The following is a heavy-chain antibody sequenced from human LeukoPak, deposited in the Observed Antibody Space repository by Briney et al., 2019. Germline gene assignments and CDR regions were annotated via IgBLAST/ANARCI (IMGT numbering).Heavy chain of an antibody. D-gene: IGHD4-17*01. V-gene: IGHV3-73*01. J-gene: IGHJ4*02. CDR3: TRHGPTVTSGDY. Sequence: GGSLRLSCAASGFTFSGSAMHWVRQASGKGLEWVGRIRSKANSYATAYAASVKGRFTISRDDSKKTAYLQMNSLKTEDTAVYYCTRHGPTVTSGDYWGQGTLVTVSS. CDR2: IRSKANSYAT. CDR1: GFTFSGSA.